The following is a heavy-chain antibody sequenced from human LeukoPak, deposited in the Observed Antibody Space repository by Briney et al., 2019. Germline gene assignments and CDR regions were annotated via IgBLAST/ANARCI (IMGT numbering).Heavy chain of an antibody. J-gene: IGHJ6*02. V-gene: IGHV4-31*03. Sequence: SETLSLTCTVSGGSINSGDYFWSWIRQHPGKGLEWIGYIHYSESTHYNPSLKTRITISLDRSKNEFSLKLSSVTAADTAVYYYARVHHERLRLDVWGQGTTVTVSS. CDR1: GGSINSGDYF. CDR3: ARVHHERLRLDV. D-gene: IGHD2-21*02. CDR2: IHYSEST.